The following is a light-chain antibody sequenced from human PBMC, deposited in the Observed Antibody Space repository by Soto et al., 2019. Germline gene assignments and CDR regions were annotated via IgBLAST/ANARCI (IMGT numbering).Light chain of an antibody. CDR1: NSDVGGYNY. CDR2: DVT. V-gene: IGLV2-14*01. Sequence: QSVLTQPASVSGSPGQSITISCTGTNSDVGGYNYVSWYQQHPGKAPKLLIYDVTHRPSGVSNRFSGSKSGNTASLTISGLQAEDDADYYCCSYTSSSNPYVFGTGTKVTVL. J-gene: IGLJ1*01. CDR3: CSYTSSSNPYV.